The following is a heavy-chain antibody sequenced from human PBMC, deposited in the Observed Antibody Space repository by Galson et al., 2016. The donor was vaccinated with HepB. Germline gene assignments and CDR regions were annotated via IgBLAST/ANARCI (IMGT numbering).Heavy chain of an antibody. CDR1: GFTFNTYA. Sequence: SLRLSCAASGFTFNTYAMSWVRQAPGKGLEWVSTLSASGGNTYYADSVRGRFTISRDNSKNTLYLQMNSLRAEDTAVYYCAKVLPYSAGHGMDVRGQGTTVTVSS. CDR2: LSASGGNT. D-gene: IGHD6-13*01. J-gene: IGHJ6*01. CDR3: AKVLPYSAGHGMDV. V-gene: IGHV3-23*01.